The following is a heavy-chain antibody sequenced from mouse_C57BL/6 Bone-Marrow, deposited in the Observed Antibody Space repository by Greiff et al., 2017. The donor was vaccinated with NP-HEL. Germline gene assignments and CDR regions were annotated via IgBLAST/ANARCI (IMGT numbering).Heavy chain of an antibody. CDR3: TRRYGSSYADY. Sequence: QVQLKQSGAELVRPGASVTLSCKASGYTFTDYEMHWVKQTPVHGLEWIGAIDPETGGTAYNQKFKGKAILTADKSSSTAYMELRSLTSEDSAVYYCTRRYGSSYADYWGQGTTLTVSS. D-gene: IGHD1-1*01. V-gene: IGHV1-15*01. J-gene: IGHJ2*01. CDR1: GYTFTDYE. CDR2: IDPETGGT.